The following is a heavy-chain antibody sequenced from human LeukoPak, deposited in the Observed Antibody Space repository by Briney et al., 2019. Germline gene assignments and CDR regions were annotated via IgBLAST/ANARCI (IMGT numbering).Heavy chain of an antibody. V-gene: IGHV3-23*01. CDR3: ARWIYYFDS. CDR2: ISAGGDTT. CDR1: GFTFSSYA. Sequence: GSLRLSCAASGFTFSSYAINWVRQAPGKGLEWVSAISAGGDTTLYAESVKGRFTISRDNSRNTLYLQMNNVRAEDTAIYHCARWIYYFDSWGQGTLVTVSS. J-gene: IGHJ4*02. D-gene: IGHD5-12*01.